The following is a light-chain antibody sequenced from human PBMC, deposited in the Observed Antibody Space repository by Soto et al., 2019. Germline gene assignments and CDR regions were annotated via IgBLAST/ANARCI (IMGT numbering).Light chain of an antibody. V-gene: IGKV1-39*01. Sequence: DLQMTQSPPSLSASVGDRVTITCRASQRISNYLNWYQQKPGKAPKLLIYAASSLQSGVPSRFSGSGSGTDFTLTISSLQLEDFATYYCQQSYSILLTFGQGTRLEIK. CDR1: QRISNY. J-gene: IGKJ5*01. CDR3: QQSYSILLT. CDR2: AAS.